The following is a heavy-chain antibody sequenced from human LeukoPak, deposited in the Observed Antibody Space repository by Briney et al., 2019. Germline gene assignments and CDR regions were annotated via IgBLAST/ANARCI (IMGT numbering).Heavy chain of an antibody. CDR2: IYHSGST. Sequence: PSETLSLTCTVSGYSISSGYYWGWIRQPPGQGLEWIGSIYHSGSTYYNPSLKSRVTISVDTSKNQFSLKLSSVTAADTAVYYCARDLCSSTSCYFDYWGQGTLVTVSS. CDR1: GYSISSGYY. J-gene: IGHJ4*02. D-gene: IGHD2-2*01. CDR3: ARDLCSSTSCYFDY. V-gene: IGHV4-38-2*02.